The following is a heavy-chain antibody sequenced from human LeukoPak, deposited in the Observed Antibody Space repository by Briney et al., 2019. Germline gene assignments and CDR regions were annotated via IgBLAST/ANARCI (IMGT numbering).Heavy chain of an antibody. D-gene: IGHD2/OR15-2a*01. V-gene: IGHV4-34*01. Sequence: PSETLSLTCAVYGGSFSGYYWSWIRQPPGKGLDWIGEINHSGSTNYNPSLKSRVTISVDTSKNQFSLKLSSVTAADTAVYYCARASMARPVDYWGQGTLVTVSS. CDR2: INHSGST. J-gene: IGHJ4*02. CDR3: ARASMARPVDY. CDR1: GGSFSGYY.